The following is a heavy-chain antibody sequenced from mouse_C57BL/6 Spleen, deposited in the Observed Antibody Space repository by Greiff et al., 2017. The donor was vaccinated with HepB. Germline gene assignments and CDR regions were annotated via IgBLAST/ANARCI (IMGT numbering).Heavy chain of an antibody. CDR1: GYTFTDYN. CDR3: ARSTWTYYGSSLYYAMDY. J-gene: IGHJ4*01. CDR2: INPNNGGT. D-gene: IGHD1-1*01. Sequence: EVQGVESGPELVKPGASVKMSCKASGYTFTDYNMHWVKQSHGKSLEWIGYINPNNGGTSYNQKFKGKATLTVNKSSSTAYMELRSLTSEDSAVYYCARSTWTYYGSSLYYAMDYWGQGTSVTVSS. V-gene: IGHV1-22*01.